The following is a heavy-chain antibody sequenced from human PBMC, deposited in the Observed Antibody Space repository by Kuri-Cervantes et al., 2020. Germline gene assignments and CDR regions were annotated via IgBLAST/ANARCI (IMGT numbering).Heavy chain of an antibody. CDR1: GYTFTGYY. V-gene: IGHV1-2*02. Sequence: ASVKVSCKASGYTFTGYYMHWVRQAPGQGLEWMGWINPNSGGTNYAQKFQGRVTVTRDTSISTAYLQWSSLKASDTAMYYCARQGGGSYSLDYWGQGTLVTVSS. CDR2: INPNSGGT. D-gene: IGHD1-26*01. J-gene: IGHJ4*02. CDR3: ARQGGGSYSLDY.